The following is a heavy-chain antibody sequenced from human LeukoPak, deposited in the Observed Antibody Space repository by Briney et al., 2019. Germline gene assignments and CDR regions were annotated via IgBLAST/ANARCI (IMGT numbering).Heavy chain of an antibody. CDR3: ARAQPQSGYYDFDY. V-gene: IGHV4-59*01. Sequence: SETLSLTCTVSGGSISSYCWSWIRQPPGKGLEWIGYIYYSGSTNYNPSLKSRVTISVDTSKNQFSLKLSSVTAADTAVYYCARAQPQSGYYDFDYWGQGTLVTVSS. CDR1: GGSISSYC. CDR2: IYYSGST. D-gene: IGHD3-10*01. J-gene: IGHJ4*02.